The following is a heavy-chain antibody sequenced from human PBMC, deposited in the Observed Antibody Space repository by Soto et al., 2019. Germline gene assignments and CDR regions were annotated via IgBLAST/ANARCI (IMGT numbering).Heavy chain of an antibody. Sequence: AGGSLRLSCAASGFTFSIYEMKWVRQAPGKGLEWASYISSSASTIYYADSVKGRFTISRYDAKNTLYLHINSLRADDPAPYYWAMGSRGSRPVTAVPSGFDPWGQGARV. CDR3: AMGSRGSRPVTAVPSGFDP. CDR1: GFTFSIYE. D-gene: IGHD2-21*02. J-gene: IGHJ5*02. CDR2: ISSSASTI. V-gene: IGHV3-48*03.